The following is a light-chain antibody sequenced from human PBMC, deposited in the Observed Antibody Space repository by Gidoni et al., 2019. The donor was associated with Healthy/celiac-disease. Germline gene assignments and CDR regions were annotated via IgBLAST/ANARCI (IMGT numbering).Light chain of an antibody. CDR1: QSLLHSNGYNY. Sequence: DIVMTQSPLSLPVTPGEPASISCRSSQSLLHSNGYNYLDWYLQKPGQSPQLLIYLGSNRVSGVPDRFSGSGSGTDFTLKISRVEAEDVGAYYCMQDLQTSITFGQGTRLEIK. J-gene: IGKJ5*01. V-gene: IGKV2-28*01. CDR2: LGS. CDR3: MQDLQTSIT.